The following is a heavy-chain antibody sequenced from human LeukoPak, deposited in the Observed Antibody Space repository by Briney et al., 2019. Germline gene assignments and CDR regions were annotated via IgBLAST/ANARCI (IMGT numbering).Heavy chain of an antibody. V-gene: IGHV3-7*01. CDR3: ARAQWTAFDYYYYMDV. Sequence: GGSLRLSCAVSGFTFSRYWMTWVRQAPGRGLEWVANIKVDGSEKYYVDAVKGRFTISRDNAKDSLYLQMNGLRAEDTAIYYCARAQWTAFDYYYYMDVWGKGTTVTISS. D-gene: IGHD3/OR15-3a*01. CDR2: IKVDGSEK. J-gene: IGHJ6*03. CDR1: GFTFSRYW.